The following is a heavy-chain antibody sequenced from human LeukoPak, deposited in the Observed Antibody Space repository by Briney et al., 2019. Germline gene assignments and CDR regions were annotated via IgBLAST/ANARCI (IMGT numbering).Heavy chain of an antibody. Sequence: SETLSLTCTVSGGSISSSSYYWGWIRQPPGKGLEWIGTVYYSGTTYYNPSLKSRVTISVDTSKNQFSLKLNFVAAADTAVYYCASRLVWGSPFNWGQGTLVTVSS. CDR3: ASRLVWGSPFN. CDR2: VYYSGTT. V-gene: IGHV4-39*01. CDR1: GGSISSSSYY. D-gene: IGHD3-16*01. J-gene: IGHJ4*02.